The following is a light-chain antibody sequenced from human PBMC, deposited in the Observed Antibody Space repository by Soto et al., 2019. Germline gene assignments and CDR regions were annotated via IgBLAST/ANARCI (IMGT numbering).Light chain of an antibody. Sequence: DIQMTQSPSTLSASVGDRVTITCRASQNIDTWLAWYQQRPGKAPNLLIYRASSLEDGVPSRFSGSGSGTEFTLMISSLQPDDSATYYCQHYSDSSPWTFGQGTKVDFK. CDR3: QHYSDSSPWT. CDR2: RAS. J-gene: IGKJ1*01. V-gene: IGKV1-5*03. CDR1: QNIDTW.